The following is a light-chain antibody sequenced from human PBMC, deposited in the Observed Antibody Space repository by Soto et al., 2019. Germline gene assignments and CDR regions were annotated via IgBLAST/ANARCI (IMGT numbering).Light chain of an antibody. J-gene: IGKJ2*01. CDR1: QSVSSSY. Sequence: EIALTQSPGTLSFSPGERATLSCRASQSVSSSYLAWYQQKPGQAPRLLIYGASSRATGIPDRFSGSGSGTDFTLTSSRLEPEDLAVYYCQQYGSSPPYTFGQGNKLEIK. V-gene: IGKV3-20*01. CDR3: QQYGSSPPYT. CDR2: GAS.